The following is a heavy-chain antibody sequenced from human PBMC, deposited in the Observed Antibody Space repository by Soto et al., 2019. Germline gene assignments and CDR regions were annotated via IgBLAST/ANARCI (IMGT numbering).Heavy chain of an antibody. D-gene: IGHD1-26*01. V-gene: IGHV4-59*01. CDR3: ARSNPGRRGGGMDV. CDR2: ISDIGST. J-gene: IGHJ6*02. Sequence: PSEIVSLTCTVSGGSITSYYWTWIRQPPGQGLEWIGYISDIGSTSYNPSLTSRVTMLVATSKKQFSLKLSSVTEADSAAYFCARSNPGRRGGGMDVWGQGATVTVS. CDR1: GGSITSYY.